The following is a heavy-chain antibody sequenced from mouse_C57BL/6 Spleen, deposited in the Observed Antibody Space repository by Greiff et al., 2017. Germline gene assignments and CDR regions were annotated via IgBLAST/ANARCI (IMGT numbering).Heavy chain of an antibody. V-gene: IGHV1-80*01. CDR2: IYPGDGDT. Sequence: VKLMESGAELVKPGASVKISCKASGYAFSSYWMNWVKQRPGKGLEWIGQIYPGDGDTNYNGKFKGKATLTADKSSSTAYMQLSSLTSEDSAVYFCARGGFITTVVAFDYWGQGTTLTVSS. CDR3: ARGGFITTVVAFDY. D-gene: IGHD1-1*01. CDR1: GYAFSSYW. J-gene: IGHJ2*01.